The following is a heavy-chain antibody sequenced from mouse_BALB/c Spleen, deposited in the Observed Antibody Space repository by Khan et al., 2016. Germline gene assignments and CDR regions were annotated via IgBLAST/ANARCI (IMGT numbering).Heavy chain of an antibody. CDR2: ISYSGST. Sequence: EVKLLESGPGLVKPSQSLSLTCTVTGYSITSDYAWNWIRQFPGNKLEWMGYISYSGSTSYNPSLKSRISITRDTSKNQFFLQLNSVTTEDTATYYCARSERSWFAYWGQGTLVTVSA. J-gene: IGHJ3*01. CDR3: ARSERSWFAY. V-gene: IGHV3-2*02. CDR1: GYSITSDYA.